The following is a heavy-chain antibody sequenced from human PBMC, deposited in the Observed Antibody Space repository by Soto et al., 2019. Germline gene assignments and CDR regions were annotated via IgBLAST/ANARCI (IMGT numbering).Heavy chain of an antibody. D-gene: IGHD3-3*01. Sequence: PGESLKISCKGSGYSFTSYWIGWERQMPGKGLEWMGIIYPGDSDTRYSPSFQGQVTISADKSISTAYLQWSSLKASDTAMYYCARHLKSYYDFWSGPDAFDIWGQGTMVTVSS. J-gene: IGHJ3*02. CDR2: IYPGDSDT. V-gene: IGHV5-51*01. CDR3: ARHLKSYYDFWSGPDAFDI. CDR1: GYSFTSYW.